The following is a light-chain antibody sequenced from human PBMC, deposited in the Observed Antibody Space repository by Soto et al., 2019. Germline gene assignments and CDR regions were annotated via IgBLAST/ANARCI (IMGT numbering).Light chain of an antibody. Sequence: DIHLTQSPSFLSASVGDRVTITCRPSQAVPNNMAWYQQKPGKPPKLLIYEESTLHSGVPSRFSGRQSVTQFTLTIAGLQAEDFATYYYQQVKTYPRTFGGGTKVDIK. V-gene: IGKV1-9*01. CDR2: EES. CDR1: QAVPNN. CDR3: QQVKTYPRT. J-gene: IGKJ4*01.